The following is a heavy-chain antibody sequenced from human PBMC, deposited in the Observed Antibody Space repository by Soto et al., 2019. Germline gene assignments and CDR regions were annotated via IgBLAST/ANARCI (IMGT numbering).Heavy chain of an antibody. CDR1: GGTFSSYA. CDR2: IIPIFGTA. J-gene: IGHJ6*02. Sequence: SVTVSCTASGGTFSSYAISWVRQAPGQGLEWMGGIIPIFGTANYAQKFQGRVTITADESTSTAYMELSSLRSEDTAVYYCARDHIAVAGRYYYYGMDVWGQGTTVTVSS. V-gene: IGHV1-69*13. D-gene: IGHD6-19*01. CDR3: ARDHIAVAGRYYYYGMDV.